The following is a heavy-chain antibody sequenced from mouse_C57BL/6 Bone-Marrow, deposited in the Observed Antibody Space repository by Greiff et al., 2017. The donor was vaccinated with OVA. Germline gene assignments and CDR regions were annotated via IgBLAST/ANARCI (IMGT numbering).Heavy chain of an antibody. CDR3: ARQDYGSSYVFAY. J-gene: IGHJ3*01. CDR2: ISNLAYSI. D-gene: IGHD1-1*01. Sequence: EVMLVESGGGLVQPGGSLKLSCAASGFTFSDYGMAWVRQAPRKGPEWVAFISNLAYSIYYADTVTGRFTISKENAKNTLYLEMSSLRSEDTAMYYCARQDYGSSYVFAYWGQGTLVTVSA. CDR1: GFTFSDYG. V-gene: IGHV5-15*01.